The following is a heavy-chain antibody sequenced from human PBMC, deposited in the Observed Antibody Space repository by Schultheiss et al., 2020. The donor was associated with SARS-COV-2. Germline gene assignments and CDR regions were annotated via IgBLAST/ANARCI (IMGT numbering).Heavy chain of an antibody. J-gene: IGHJ4*02. CDR2: INPYSGGT. V-gene: IGHV1-2*02. CDR3: AREDTNQRYYFDY. D-gene: IGHD1-14*01. CDR1: GYTFTGYF. Sequence: ASVKVSCKASGYTFTGYFMQWVRLAPGQGLEWMGWINPYSGGTNYAQKFQGRVTMTRDTSISTTYMELSSLRSDDTAVYYCAREDTNQRYYFDYWGQGTLVTVSS.